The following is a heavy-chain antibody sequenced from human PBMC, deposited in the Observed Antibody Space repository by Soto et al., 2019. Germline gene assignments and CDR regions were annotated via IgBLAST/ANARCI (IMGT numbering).Heavy chain of an antibody. J-gene: IGHJ4*02. CDR1: GFRFSDHS. CDR2: ITSSGDSI. D-gene: IGHD4-17*01. Sequence: EVQLLESGGGLIHPGGSLRLSGVASGFRFSDHSMNWVRQAPGKGLEWVSYITSSGDSIYYADSVKGRFTVSRDNAKNSLFLQMNSLRDEDTAAYYCARLPKGSRVTSWGQGTLVTVSS. CDR3: ARLPKGSRVTS. V-gene: IGHV3-48*02.